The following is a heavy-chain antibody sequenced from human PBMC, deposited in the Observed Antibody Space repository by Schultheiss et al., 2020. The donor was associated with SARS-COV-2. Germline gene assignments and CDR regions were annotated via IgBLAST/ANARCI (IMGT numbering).Heavy chain of an antibody. J-gene: IGHJ6*02. D-gene: IGHD2-15*01. Sequence: SETLSLTCTVSGGSISSGGYYWSWIRQPPGKGLEWIGEIYHSGSTNYNPSLKSRVTISVDKSKNQFSLKLSSVTAADTAVYYCARAGRVETYYYYGMDVWGQGTTVTVSS. CDR1: GGSISSGGYY. V-gene: IGHV4-39*07. CDR3: ARAGRVETYYYYGMDV. CDR2: IYHSGST.